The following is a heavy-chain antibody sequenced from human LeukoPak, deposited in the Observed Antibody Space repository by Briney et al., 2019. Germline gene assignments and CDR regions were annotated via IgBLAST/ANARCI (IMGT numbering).Heavy chain of an antibody. CDR3: ARDGGEGGMGAFDI. V-gene: IGHV1-2*02. CDR2: INPNSGGT. J-gene: IGHJ3*02. D-gene: IGHD2-15*01. Sequence: ASVKVSCKASGYTFTGYYMHWVRQAPGQGLEWMGWINPNSGGTNYAQKFQGRVTMTRDTSISTAYMELSRLRSDDTAVYYRARDGGEGGMGAFDIWGQGTMVTVSS. CDR1: GYTFTGYY.